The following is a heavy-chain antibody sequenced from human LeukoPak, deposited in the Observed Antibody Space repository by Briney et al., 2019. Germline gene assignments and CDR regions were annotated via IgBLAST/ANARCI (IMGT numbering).Heavy chain of an antibody. CDR1: GGSISSGDYY. J-gene: IGHJ4*02. CDR2: INHSGST. CDR3: AREGSSGWGPFDY. D-gene: IGHD6-19*01. Sequence: PSQTLSLTCTVSGGSISSGDYYWSWIRQPPGKGLEWIGEINHSGSTNYNPSLKSRVTISVDTSKNQFSLKLSSVTAADTAVYYCAREGSSGWGPFDYWGQGTLVTVSS. V-gene: IGHV4-30-4*08.